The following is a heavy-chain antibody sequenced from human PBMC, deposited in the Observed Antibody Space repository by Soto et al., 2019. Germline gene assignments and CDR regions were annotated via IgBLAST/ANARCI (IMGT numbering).Heavy chain of an antibody. Sequence: LFLSCAVERGSFSGYSWSWVRPPPVKGLEWIGEINHSGSTNYNPSLKSRVTISVDTSKNQFSLKLSSVTAADTAVYYCARSIAVAGTRWFDPWGQGTLVTVAS. CDR3: ARSIAVAGTRWFDP. D-gene: IGHD6-19*01. V-gene: IGHV4-34*01. CDR1: RGSFSGYS. J-gene: IGHJ5*02. CDR2: INHSGST.